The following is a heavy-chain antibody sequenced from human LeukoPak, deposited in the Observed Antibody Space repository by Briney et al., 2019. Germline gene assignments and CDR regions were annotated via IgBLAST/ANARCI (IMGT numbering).Heavy chain of an antibody. CDR3: ARGIAAQGTDY. D-gene: IGHD6-6*01. V-gene: IGHV3-21*01. J-gene: IGHJ4*02. CDR1: GFTFSSYS. CDR2: ISSSRSYI. Sequence: GGSLRLSCAASGFTFSSYSMNWVRQAPGKGLEWVSSISSSRSYIYYADSVKGRFTISRDNAKNSLYLQMNRLSAEDTAVYYCARGIAAQGTDYWGQGTLVTVSS.